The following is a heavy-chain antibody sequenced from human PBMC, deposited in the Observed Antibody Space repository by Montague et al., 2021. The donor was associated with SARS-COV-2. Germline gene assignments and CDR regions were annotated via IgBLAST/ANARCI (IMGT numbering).Heavy chain of an antibody. J-gene: IGHJ5*02. D-gene: IGHD3-3*01. Sequence: SETLSLTCTVSGGSISSSSYYWGWIRQPPGKGLVWIGNIYYSGSTYYNPTLQSRVTISVATSKNQFSLRSVSVAAAATAVYYCAGQTMGSVTVFGVVMHDRWFDQWGQGTLVTVSS. CDR2: IYYSGST. CDR1: GGSISSSSYY. V-gene: IGHV4-39*01. CDR3: AGQTMGSVTVFGVVMHDRWFDQ.